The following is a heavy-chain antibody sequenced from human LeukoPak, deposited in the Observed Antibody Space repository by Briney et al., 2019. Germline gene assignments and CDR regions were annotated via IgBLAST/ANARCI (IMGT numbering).Heavy chain of an antibody. J-gene: IGHJ5*02. CDR1: GGSFGGYY. CDR3: ARDENGYVWGSFRA. CDR2: IYYSDST. D-gene: IGHD3-16*02. V-gene: IGHV4-59*12. Sequence: SETLSLTCAVYGGSFGGYYWSWIRQPPGKGLEWIGYIYYSDSTYYNPSLKSRVTISIDTSKNQFSLKLSSVTAADTAVYYCARDENGYVWGSFRAWGQGTLVTVSS.